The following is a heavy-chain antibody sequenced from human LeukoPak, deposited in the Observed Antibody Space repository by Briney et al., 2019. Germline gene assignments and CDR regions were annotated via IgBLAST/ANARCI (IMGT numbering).Heavy chain of an antibody. CDR1: GFTFSSYS. CDR3: ARRRQIAVAGCDWFDP. J-gene: IGHJ5*02. D-gene: IGHD6-19*01. V-gene: IGHV3-21*01. CDR2: ISSSSSYI. Sequence: GGSLRLSCAASGFTFSSYSMNWVRQAPGKGLEWVSSISSSSSYIYYADSVKGRFTISRDNAKNSLYLQMNSLRAEDTAVYYCARRRQIAVAGCDWFDPWGQGTLVTVSS.